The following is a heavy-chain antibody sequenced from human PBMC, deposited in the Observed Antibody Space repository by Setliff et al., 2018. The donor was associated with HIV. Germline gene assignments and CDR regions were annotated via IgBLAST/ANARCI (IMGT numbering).Heavy chain of an antibody. V-gene: IGHV3-20*04. CDR3: VTVGDYDSSGYYRY. Sequence: PGGSLRLSCAASGFRFDDYAMTWVRQAPGKGLEWVSGINWNGGSTGYADSVKDRFTISRDNAKNSLHLQMNSLRAEDTALYYCVTVGDYDSSGYYRYWGQGTLVTVSS. J-gene: IGHJ4*02. CDR1: GFRFDDYA. CDR2: INWNGGST. D-gene: IGHD3-22*01.